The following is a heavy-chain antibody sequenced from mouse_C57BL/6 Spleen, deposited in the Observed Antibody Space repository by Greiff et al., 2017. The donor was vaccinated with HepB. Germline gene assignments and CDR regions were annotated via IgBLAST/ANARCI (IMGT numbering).Heavy chain of an antibody. J-gene: IGHJ2*01. D-gene: IGHD2-3*01. V-gene: IGHV1-22*01. CDR1: GYTFTDYN. CDR2: INPNNGGT. Sequence: EVQLQQSGPELVKPGASVKMSCKASGYTFTDYNMHWLKQSHGKSLEWIGYINPNNGGTSYNQKFKGKATLTVNKSSSTAYMELRSLTSEDSAVYYCARERDGYYYFDYWGQGTTLTVSS. CDR3: ARERDGYYYFDY.